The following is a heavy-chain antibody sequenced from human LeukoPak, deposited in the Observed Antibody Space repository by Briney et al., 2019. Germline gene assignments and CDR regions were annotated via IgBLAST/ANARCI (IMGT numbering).Heavy chain of an antibody. V-gene: IGHV4-59*08. D-gene: IGHD3-10*01. CDR3: ARPGGSGSRWGS. CDR2: IYYSGST. Sequence: PSETLSLTCTVSGGSISSYYWSWIRQPPGKGLEWIGYIYYSGSTNYNPSLKSRVTISVDTSKNQFSLKLSSVTAADTAVYYCARPGGSGSRWGSWGQGTLVTVSA. J-gene: IGHJ4*02. CDR1: GGSISSYY.